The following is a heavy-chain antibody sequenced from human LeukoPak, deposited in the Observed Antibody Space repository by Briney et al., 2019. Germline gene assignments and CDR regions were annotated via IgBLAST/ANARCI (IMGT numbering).Heavy chain of an antibody. D-gene: IGHD5-18*01. CDR3: ARELTALSLDFDY. CDR2: IWYDGSNK. Sequence: GGSLRLSCAASGFTFSSYGMHWVRQAPGKGLEWVAVIWYDGSNKYYADSVKGRFTISRDNSKNTLYLQMNSLRAEDTAVYYCARELTALSLDFDYWGQGTLVTVSS. J-gene: IGHJ4*02. V-gene: IGHV3-33*01. CDR1: GFTFSSYG.